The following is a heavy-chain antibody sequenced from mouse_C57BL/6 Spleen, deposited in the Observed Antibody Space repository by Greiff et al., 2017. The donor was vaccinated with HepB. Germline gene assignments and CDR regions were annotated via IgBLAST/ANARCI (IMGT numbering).Heavy chain of an antibody. Sequence: VQLQQPGAELVKPGASVKLSCKASGYTFTSYWMHWVKQRPGRGLEWIGRIDPNSGGTKYNEKFKSKATLTVDKPSSTAYMQLSSLTSEDSAVYDWASPYYYGSSYGYYYAMDYWGQGTSVTVSS. V-gene: IGHV1-72*01. D-gene: IGHD1-1*01. CDR3: ASPYYYGSSYGYYYAMDY. CDR2: IDPNSGGT. J-gene: IGHJ4*01. CDR1: GYTFTSYW.